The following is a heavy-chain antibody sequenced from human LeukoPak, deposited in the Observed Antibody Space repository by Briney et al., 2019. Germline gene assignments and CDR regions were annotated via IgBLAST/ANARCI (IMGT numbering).Heavy chain of an antibody. Sequence: PSETLSLTCTVSGGSISSYYWSWIRQPPGKGLERIGYIYYSGSTNYNPSLKSRVTISVDTSKNQFSLKLSSVTAADTAVYYCARGYSSGWYWPAKPPGTAFDYWGQGTLVTVSS. CDR2: IYYSGST. J-gene: IGHJ4*02. V-gene: IGHV4-59*01. CDR1: GGSISSYY. CDR3: ARGYSSGWYWPAKPPGTAFDY. D-gene: IGHD6-19*01.